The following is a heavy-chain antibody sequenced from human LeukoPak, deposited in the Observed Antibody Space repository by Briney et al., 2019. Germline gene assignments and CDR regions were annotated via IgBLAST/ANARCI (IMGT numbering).Heavy chain of an antibody. CDR1: GGSFSGYY. D-gene: IGHD4-17*01. J-gene: IGHJ5*02. CDR3: ARGTDYGDYWFDP. CDR2: INHSGST. V-gene: IGHV4-34*01. Sequence: SETLSLTCAVYGGSFSGYYWSWIRQPPGKGLEWIGEINHSGSTNYNPSLKSRVTISVDTSKNQFSLKLSSVTAADTAAYYCARGTDYGDYWFDPWGQGTLVTVSS.